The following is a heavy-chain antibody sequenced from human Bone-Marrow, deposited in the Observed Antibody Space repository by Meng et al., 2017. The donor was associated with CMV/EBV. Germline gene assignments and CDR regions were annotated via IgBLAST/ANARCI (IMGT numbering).Heavy chain of an antibody. CDR2: ISYDGSHK. Sequence: GGSLRLSCSASAFTFSHYAMHWVRQAPGKGLEWVALISYDGSHKDYRDSVKGRFIISRDNSKNTLYLQMNSVRPEDTAVYFCAREVGVEAAALVSWFDPRGQGTRVTGSS. CDR3: AREVGVEAAALVSWFDP. V-gene: IGHV3-30*04. CDR1: AFTFSHYA. J-gene: IGHJ5*02. D-gene: IGHD6-25*01.